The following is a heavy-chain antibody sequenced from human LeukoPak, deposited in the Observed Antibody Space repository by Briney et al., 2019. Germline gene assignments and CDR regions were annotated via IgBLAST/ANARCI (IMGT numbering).Heavy chain of an antibody. D-gene: IGHD2-2*01. Sequence: SETLSLTCSVSGGSTSGYYWSWIRQPAGRGLEWIGCINTSGSTNQTNQNPSLKSRVTMSVDTSNNQFSLNLRSVTAADTAVYYCAREAGSTRFYDYWGQGTLVTVSA. CDR2: INTSGSTNQT. J-gene: IGHJ4*02. CDR1: GGSTSGYY. CDR3: AREAGSTRFYDY. V-gene: IGHV4-4*07.